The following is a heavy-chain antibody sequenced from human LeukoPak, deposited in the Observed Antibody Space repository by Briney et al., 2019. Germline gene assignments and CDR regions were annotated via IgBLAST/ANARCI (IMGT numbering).Heavy chain of an antibody. V-gene: IGHV4-4*07. CDR1: AGSISSYY. CDR3: ARDQYDFWSGTVYGMDV. Sequence: SETLSLTCTASAGSISSYYWSWIRQPAGKGLEWIGRIYTSGSTNYNPSLKSRVTMSVDTSKNQFSLKLSSVTAADTAVYYCARDQYDFWSGTVYGMDVWGQGTTVTVSS. J-gene: IGHJ6*02. CDR2: IYTSGST. D-gene: IGHD3-3*01.